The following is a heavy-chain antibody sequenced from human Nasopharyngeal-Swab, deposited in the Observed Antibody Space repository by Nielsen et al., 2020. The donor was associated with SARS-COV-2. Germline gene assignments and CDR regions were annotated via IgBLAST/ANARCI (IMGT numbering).Heavy chain of an antibody. CDR1: GGSITSSTYY. D-gene: IGHD5-12*01. CDR3: ARVGYSGYDYNDY. Sequence: GSLRLSCSVSGGSITSSTYYWSWIRQPPGKGLEWIGEINHSGSTNYNPSLKSRDTISVDTSKNQFSLKLSSVTAADTAVYYCARVGYSGYDYNDYWGQGTLVTVSS. J-gene: IGHJ4*02. V-gene: IGHV4-39*07. CDR2: INHSGST.